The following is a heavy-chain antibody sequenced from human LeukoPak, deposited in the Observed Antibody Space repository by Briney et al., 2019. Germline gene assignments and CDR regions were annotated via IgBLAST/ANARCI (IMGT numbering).Heavy chain of an antibody. CDR2: IKQDGSEK. J-gene: IGHJ6*03. V-gene: IGHV3-7*01. CDR3: ARMKYYYYYMDV. CDR1: EFTFSSYW. Sequence: GGSLRLSCAASEFTFSSYWMSWVRQAPGKGLEWVANIKQDGSEKYYVDSVKGRFTISRDNAKNSLYLQMNSLRAEDTAVYYCARMKYYYYYMDVWGKGTTVTVSS.